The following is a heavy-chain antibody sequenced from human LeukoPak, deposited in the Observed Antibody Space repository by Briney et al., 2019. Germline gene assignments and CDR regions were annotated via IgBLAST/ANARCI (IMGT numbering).Heavy chain of an antibody. CDR1: GGTFSSYA. D-gene: IGHD4-17*01. V-gene: IGHV1-69*13. CDR2: IIPIFGTA. Sequence: GASVKVSCKASGGTFSSYAISWVRQAPGQGLEWMGGIIPIFGTANYAQKFQGRVTITADESTSTAYMELSSLRSEDTAVYYCATYPSHGDYAASPFDYWGQGTLVTVSS. CDR3: ATYPSHGDYAASPFDY. J-gene: IGHJ4*02.